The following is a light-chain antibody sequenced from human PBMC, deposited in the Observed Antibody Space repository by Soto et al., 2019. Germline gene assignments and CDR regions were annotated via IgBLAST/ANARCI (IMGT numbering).Light chain of an antibody. J-gene: IGLJ1*01. V-gene: IGLV2-11*01. CDR1: SSDVGAYNF. Sequence: QSALTQPRSVSGSPGQSVTLSCTGTSSDVGAYNFVSWYQHNPGKAPKLMIFDVSARPSGVPDRFSGSKSANTASLTISGLQVEDEAEYFCFSFTTTSTHVFGTGTKLTVL. CDR3: FSFTTTSTHV. CDR2: DVS.